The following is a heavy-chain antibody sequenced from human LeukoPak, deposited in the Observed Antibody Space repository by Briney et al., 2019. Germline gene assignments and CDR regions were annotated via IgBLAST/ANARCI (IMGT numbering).Heavy chain of an antibody. V-gene: IGHV1-46*01. J-gene: IGHJ4*02. D-gene: IGHD1-26*01. Sequence: ASVKVSCKSYGDTFTSYFMHWVRQAPGQGLEWMGIINPSGGSTNYAQKFQGRVTMTRDTSTSTVYMELSRLRSEDTAVYYCARDRADSGSFLFWYWGQGTLVTVSS. CDR3: ARDRADSGSFLFWY. CDR1: GDTFTSYF. CDR2: INPSGGST.